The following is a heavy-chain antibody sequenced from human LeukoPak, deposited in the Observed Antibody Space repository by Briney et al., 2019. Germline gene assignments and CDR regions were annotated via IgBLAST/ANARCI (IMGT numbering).Heavy chain of an antibody. CDR3: ARDPTGYSSSFGVRSYYYYYYMDV. V-gene: IGHV1-2*02. D-gene: IGHD6-6*01. CDR1: GYTFTGYY. Sequence: GASVKVSCKASGYTFTGYYMHWVRQAPGQGLEWMGWINPNSGGTNYAQKFQGRVTMTRDTSISTAYMELSRLRSDDTAVYYCARDPTGYSSSFGVRSYYYYYYMDVWGKGTTVTVSS. J-gene: IGHJ6*03. CDR2: INPNSGGT.